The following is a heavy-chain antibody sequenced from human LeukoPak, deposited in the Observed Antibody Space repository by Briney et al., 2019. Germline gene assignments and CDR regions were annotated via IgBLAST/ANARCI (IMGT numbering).Heavy chain of an antibody. CDR2: ISGSGGST. J-gene: IGHJ4*02. D-gene: IGHD6-19*01. CDR3: AKLPSSSGLRYYFDY. Sequence: GGSLRLSCAASGFTFSSYAMSWVRQAPGKGLEWVSAISGSGGSTYYADSVKGRFTISRDNSKNTLYLQMNSLRAEDTAVYYCAKLPSSSGLRYYFDYWGQGTLVTVSS. CDR1: GFTFSSYA. V-gene: IGHV3-23*01.